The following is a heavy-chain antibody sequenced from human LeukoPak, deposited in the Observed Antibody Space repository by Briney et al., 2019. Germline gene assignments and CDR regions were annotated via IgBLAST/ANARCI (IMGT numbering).Heavy chain of an antibody. D-gene: IGHD2-2*01. CDR1: GFTFSIYE. CDR2: ISRNGGGTI. Sequence: GGSLRLSCAASGFTFSIYEMNWVRQAPGKGLEWVSYISRNGGGTIYYADSVKGRFTISRDDAKNSLYLQMNSLRAEDTAFYYCARKRAAMNGNLYYFDYWGQGTLVTVSS. V-gene: IGHV3-48*03. J-gene: IGHJ4*02. CDR3: ARKRAAMNGNLYYFDY.